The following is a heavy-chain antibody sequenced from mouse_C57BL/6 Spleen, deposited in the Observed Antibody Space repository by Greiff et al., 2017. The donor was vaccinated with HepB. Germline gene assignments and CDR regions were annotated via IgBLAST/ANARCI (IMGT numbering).Heavy chain of an antibody. CDR3: ARSREDSSGYVDFDY. CDR2: IDPEDGET. D-gene: IGHD3-2*02. Sequence: EVQLQESGAELVKPGASVKLSCTASGFNIKDYYMHWVKQRTEQGLEWIGRIDPEDGETKYAPKFQGKATITADTSSNTAYLQLSSLTSEDTAVYYCARSREDSSGYVDFDYWGQSTTLTVSS. J-gene: IGHJ2*01. V-gene: IGHV14-2*01. CDR1: GFNIKDYY.